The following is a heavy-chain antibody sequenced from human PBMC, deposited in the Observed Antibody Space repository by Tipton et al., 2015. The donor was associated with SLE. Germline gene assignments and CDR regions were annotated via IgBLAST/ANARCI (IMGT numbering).Heavy chain of an antibody. D-gene: IGHD2-21*01. V-gene: IGHV4-34*01. J-gene: IGHJ5*02. CDR2: INHSGST. CDR1: GGSFSGYY. CDR3: ARAGAAYCGGDCYWFDP. Sequence: TLSLTCAVYGGSFSGYYWSWIRQPPGKGLEWIGEINHSGSTNYNPSLKSRVTISVDTSKNQFSLKLSSVTAADTAVYYCARAGAAYCGGDCYWFDPWGQGTLVPVSS.